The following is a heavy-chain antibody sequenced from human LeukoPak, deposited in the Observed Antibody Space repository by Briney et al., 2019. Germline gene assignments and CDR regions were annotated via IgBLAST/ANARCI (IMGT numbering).Heavy chain of an antibody. CDR3: AKNIWFGESADGFNI. D-gene: IGHD3-10*01. Sequence: ASVKLSCKASGYTFAGYYMNWVRQAPGQGLEWMGWINPNSGGTNYAQKFQGRVTMTGDTAMSTPYMELSRLRSDDTAVYYCAKNIWFGESADGFNIWSQGTMVTVSS. CDR2: INPNSGGT. J-gene: IGHJ3*02. CDR1: GYTFAGYY. V-gene: IGHV1-2*02.